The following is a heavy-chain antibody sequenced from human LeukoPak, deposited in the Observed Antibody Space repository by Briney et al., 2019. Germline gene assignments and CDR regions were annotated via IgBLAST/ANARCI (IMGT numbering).Heavy chain of an antibody. J-gene: IGHJ3*02. D-gene: IGHD3-10*01. V-gene: IGHV4-30-4*08. CDR1: GGSISSGDYY. Sequence: KTSQTLSLTCTVSGGSISSGDYYWSWIRQPPGKGLEWIGYIYYSGSTYYNPSLKSRVTISVDTSKNQFSLKLSSVTAADTAVYYCARESLTAPKVAFDIWGQGTMVTVSS. CDR2: IYYSGST. CDR3: ARESLTAPKVAFDI.